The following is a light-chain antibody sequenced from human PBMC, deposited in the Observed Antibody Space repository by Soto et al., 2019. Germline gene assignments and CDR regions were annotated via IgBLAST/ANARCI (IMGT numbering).Light chain of an antibody. J-gene: IGKJ2*01. CDR1: QSVSHN. CDR2: GAS. CDR3: EQYNSWPPLYT. V-gene: IGKV3-15*01. Sequence: EIVMTKSPATLSVSPGEGATLSCRASQSVSHNLAWYQQKPGQAPRLLIYGASTMAPGIPTRFSGCGSGTEFILTISSMQSEDVAVYYCEQYNSWPPLYTFGQGTKLEIK.